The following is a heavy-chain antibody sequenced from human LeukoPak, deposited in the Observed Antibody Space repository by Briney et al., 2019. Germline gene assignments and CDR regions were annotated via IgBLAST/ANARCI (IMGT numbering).Heavy chain of an antibody. V-gene: IGHV4-34*01. CDR1: GGSFSGYY. D-gene: IGHD2-15*01. CDR2: INHSGST. CDR3: ARGRSVYCSGGSCYSGPGGYYYYYMDV. Sequence: PSETLSLTCAVYGGSFSGYYWSWIRQPPGKGLEWIGEINHSGSTNYNPSLKSRVTISVDTSKNQFSLKLSSVTAADTAVYYCARGRSVYCSGGSCYSGPGGYYYYYMDVWGKGTTVTVSS. J-gene: IGHJ6*03.